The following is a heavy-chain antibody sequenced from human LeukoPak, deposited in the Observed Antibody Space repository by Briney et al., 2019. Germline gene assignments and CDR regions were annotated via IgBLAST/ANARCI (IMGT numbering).Heavy chain of an antibody. V-gene: IGHV3-66*01. CDR3: AREGTTGHGINDQGLDY. D-gene: IGHD4-17*01. Sequence: PGGSLRLSCAGSGFTVSTYYMAWVRHAAGNGLESVSVLRSDGTTLYTDAVKGRFTVSRDISQNMLYLQMNSLRAEDTAVYYCAREGTTGHGINDQGLDYWGQGTLVTVSS. CDR1: GFTVSTYY. CDR2: LRSDGTT. J-gene: IGHJ4*02.